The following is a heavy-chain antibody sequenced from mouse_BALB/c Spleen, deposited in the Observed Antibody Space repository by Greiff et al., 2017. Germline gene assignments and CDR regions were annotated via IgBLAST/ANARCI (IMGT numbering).Heavy chain of an antibody. J-gene: IGHJ1*01. D-gene: IGHD3-3*01. CDR1: GYSITSCYY. CDR3: ARDLGTPPYFDD. CDR2: ISYDGSN. Sequence: DVQLQESGPGLVKPSQSLSLTCSVSGYSITSCYYRNWIRQFPGNKLEWMGFISYDGSNNYNPSLKNRITITRDTSKNQFFLKLNSVPTEDTATYYCARDLGTPPYFDDWGAGTTVTVSS. V-gene: IGHV3-6*02.